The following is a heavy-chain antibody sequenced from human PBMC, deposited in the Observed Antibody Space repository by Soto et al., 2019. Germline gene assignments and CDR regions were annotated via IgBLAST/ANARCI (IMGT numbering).Heavy chain of an antibody. J-gene: IGHJ5*02. D-gene: IGHD1-1*01. CDR2: INPNSGGS. CDR3: ARALPEIRMMEGGSFDP. V-gene: IGHV1-2*02. CDR1: AYTFTDYY. Sequence: ASVKVSCKASAYTFTDYYIHWVRQAPGQGLEWMGWINPNSGGSYFAQKFLGRVTMTRDTSITTAYMELSRLRPDDTAVYYCARALPEIRMMEGGSFDPWGQGTVVTVSS.